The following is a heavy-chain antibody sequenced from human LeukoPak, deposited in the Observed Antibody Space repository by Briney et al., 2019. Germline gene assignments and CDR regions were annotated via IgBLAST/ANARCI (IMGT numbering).Heavy chain of an antibody. CDR1: GYTFTGYY. CDR2: INPNSGGT. Sequence: ASVTVSFTASGYTFTGYYMHWVRQAPGQGLGWMGWINPNSGGTNYAQRFQGRVTMTRDTSISTAYMELSRLRSDDTAVYYCARDLGYSYGYPDYWGQGTLVTVSS. CDR3: ARDLGYSYGYPDY. D-gene: IGHD5-18*01. V-gene: IGHV1-2*02. J-gene: IGHJ4*02.